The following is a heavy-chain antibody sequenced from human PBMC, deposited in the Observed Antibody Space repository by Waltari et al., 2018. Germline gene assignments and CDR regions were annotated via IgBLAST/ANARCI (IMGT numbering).Heavy chain of an antibody. CDR3: ARTPSTQFDY. CDR1: GGPISSYY. Sequence: QVQLQESGPGLVKPSETLSLPCTVSGGPISSYYWSWIRQPPGKGLEWIGYIYYSGSTNYNPSLKSRVTISVDTSKNQFSLKLSSVTAADTAVYYCARTPSTQFDYWGQGTLVTVSS. J-gene: IGHJ4*02. V-gene: IGHV4-59*01. CDR2: IYYSGST.